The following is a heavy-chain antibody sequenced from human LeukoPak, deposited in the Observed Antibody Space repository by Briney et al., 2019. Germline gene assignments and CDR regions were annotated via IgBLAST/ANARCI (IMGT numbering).Heavy chain of an antibody. CDR3: ARERGYSGYEYFIDSPSDY. V-gene: IGHV3-48*03. D-gene: IGHD5-12*01. CDR2: ISSSGSTI. CDR1: GVTFSSYE. J-gene: IGHJ4*02. Sequence: PGGSLRLSCAASGVTFSSYEMNCVRQAPGKGLEWVSYISSSGSTIYNADSVKGRFTISRDNAKNSLYLQMNSLRAEDTAVYYCARERGYSGYEYFIDSPSDYWGQRTLVTVSS.